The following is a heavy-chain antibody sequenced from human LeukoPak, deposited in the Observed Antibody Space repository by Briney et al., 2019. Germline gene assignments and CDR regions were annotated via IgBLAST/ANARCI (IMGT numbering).Heavy chain of an antibody. V-gene: IGHV3-30*04. Sequence: GGSLRLSCAASGFTFSSYAMHWVRQAPGKGLEWVAVISYDGSNKYYADSVKGRFTISRDNSKNTLYLQMNSLRAEDTAVYYCAKDLYSYDGSAYYFPSLGQGTLVTVSS. CDR1: GFTFSSYA. CDR2: ISYDGSNK. J-gene: IGHJ5*02. D-gene: IGHD3-22*01. CDR3: AKDLYSYDGSAYYFPS.